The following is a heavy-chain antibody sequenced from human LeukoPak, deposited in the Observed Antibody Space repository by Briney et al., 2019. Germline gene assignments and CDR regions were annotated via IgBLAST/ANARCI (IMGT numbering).Heavy chain of an antibody. D-gene: IGHD3-9*01. CDR3: AKGPLLRYFDWLTEFDY. CDR1: GFIFDDYD. Sequence: GGSLRLSCAASGFIFDDYDMTWVRQGPGKGLEWVSSINWNGGSTGYADSVKGRFTISRDNAKNSLYLQMNSLRAEDTALYYCAKGPLLRYFDWLTEFDYWGQGTLVTVSS. CDR2: INWNGGST. V-gene: IGHV3-20*04. J-gene: IGHJ4*02.